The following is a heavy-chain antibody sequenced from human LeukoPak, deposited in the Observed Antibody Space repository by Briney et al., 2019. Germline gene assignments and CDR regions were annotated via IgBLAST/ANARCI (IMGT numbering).Heavy chain of an antibody. V-gene: IGHV4-59*02. D-gene: IGHD2-15*01. CDR2: VYYSGST. CDR3: ARIHRYCSGGACYVLDN. CDR1: GGSVSGYY. Sequence: SETLSLTCVVSGGSVSGYYWGCIRQPPGRGLEWIGYVYYSGSTNYNPSFKSRITISADTSRNQFSLQLSSVTAADTAVYYCARIHRYCSGGACYVLDNWGQGTLVAVSS. J-gene: IGHJ4*02.